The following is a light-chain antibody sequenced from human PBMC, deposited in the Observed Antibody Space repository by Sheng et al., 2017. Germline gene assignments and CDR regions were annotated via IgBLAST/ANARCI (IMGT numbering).Light chain of an antibody. CDR1: QGIENH. V-gene: IGKV1-9*01. CDR3: QLLHSHPPXT. J-gene: IGKJ2*01. Sequence: IQVTQSPSSLSASVGDRVTITCRASQGIENHLAWYQQKPGKPPKLLIYIASTLQSGVPSRFSGSGSGTDFSLTISSLQPEDFATYYCQLLHSHPPXTFGQGTKVEIK. CDR2: IAS.